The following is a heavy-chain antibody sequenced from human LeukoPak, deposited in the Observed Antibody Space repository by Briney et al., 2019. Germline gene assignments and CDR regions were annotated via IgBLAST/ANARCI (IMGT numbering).Heavy chain of an antibody. Sequence: GASVKVSCKASGYTFTGYYMHWVRQAPGQGLEWMGWINPNSGGTNYAQKFQGRVTMTRDTSISTAYMELSRLRSDDTAVYYCARQPTKYYDFWSGLKQWLVKDFDYWGQGTLVTVSS. V-gene: IGHV1-2*02. D-gene: IGHD3-3*01. CDR1: GYTFTGYY. CDR3: ARQPTKYYDFWSGLKQWLVKDFDY. J-gene: IGHJ4*02. CDR2: INPNSGGT.